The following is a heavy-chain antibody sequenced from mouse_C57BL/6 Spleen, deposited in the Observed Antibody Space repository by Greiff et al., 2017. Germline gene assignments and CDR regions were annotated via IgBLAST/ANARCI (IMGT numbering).Heavy chain of an antibody. CDR1: GYTFTDYY. Sequence: VQLKESGPVLVKPGASVKMSCKASGYTFTDYYMNWVKQSHGKSLEWIGVINPYNGGTSYNQKFKGKATLTVDKSSSTAYMELNSLTSEDSAVYYWARGGGYFDYWGQGTTLTVSS. CDR3: ARGGGYFDY. CDR2: INPYNGGT. V-gene: IGHV1-19*01. J-gene: IGHJ2*01.